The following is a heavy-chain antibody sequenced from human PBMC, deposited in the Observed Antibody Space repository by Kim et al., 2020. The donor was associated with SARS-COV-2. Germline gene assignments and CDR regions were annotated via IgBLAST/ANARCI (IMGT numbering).Heavy chain of an antibody. CDR1: GGSVSSGSYY. CDR2: IYYSGST. J-gene: IGHJ4*02. D-gene: IGHD1-26*01. Sequence: SETLSLTCTVSGGSVSSGSYYWSWIRQPPGKGLEWIGYIYYSGSTNYNPSLKSRVTISVDTSKNQFSLKLSSVTAADTAVYYCARGRGLWELHFDYWGQGTLVTVSS. V-gene: IGHV4-61*01. CDR3: ARGRGLWELHFDY.